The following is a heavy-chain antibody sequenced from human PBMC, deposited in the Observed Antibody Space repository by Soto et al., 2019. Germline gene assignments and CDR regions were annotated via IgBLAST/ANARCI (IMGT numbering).Heavy chain of an antibody. CDR1: GYTFTGYY. J-gene: IGHJ5*02. Sequence: VASVKVSCKASGYTFTGYYMHWVRQAPGQGLEWMGWINPNSGGTNYAQKFQGWVTMTRDTSISTAYMELSRLRSDDTAVYYCARAHIPYYDFWSGYYTGIKDWFDPWGQGTLVTVSS. CDR3: ARAHIPYYDFWSGYYTGIKDWFDP. D-gene: IGHD3-3*01. CDR2: INPNSGGT. V-gene: IGHV1-2*04.